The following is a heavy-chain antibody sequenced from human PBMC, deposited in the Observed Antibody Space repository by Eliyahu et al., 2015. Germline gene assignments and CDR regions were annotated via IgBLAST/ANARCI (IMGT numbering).Heavy chain of an antibody. CDR2: IIPTFGTA. Sequence: QVQLVQSGAEVKKPGSSVKVSCKASGGTFSXYAISWVRQAPGQGLEWMGGIIPTFGTANYAQKFQGRVTITADESTSTAYMELSSLRSEDTAVYYCARGRPNYYGSGSQDDAFDIWGQGTMVTVSS. D-gene: IGHD3-10*01. J-gene: IGHJ3*02. CDR1: GGTFSXYA. V-gene: IGHV1-69*01. CDR3: ARGRPNYYGSGSQDDAFDI.